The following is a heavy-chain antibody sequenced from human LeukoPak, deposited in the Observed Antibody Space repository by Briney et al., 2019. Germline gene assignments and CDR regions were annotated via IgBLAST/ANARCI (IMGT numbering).Heavy chain of an antibody. V-gene: IGHV3-23*01. D-gene: IGHD2-15*01. Sequence: GGSLRLSCAASGFTFSSYAMSWVRQAPGKGLEWVSAISGGSTYYADSVKGRFTISRDNSKNTLYLQMNSLRAADAAVYYCARQLGYCSDGSCYFDYWGQGTLVTVSS. CDR3: ARQLGYCSDGSCYFDY. CDR1: GFTFSSYA. J-gene: IGHJ4*02. CDR2: ISGGST.